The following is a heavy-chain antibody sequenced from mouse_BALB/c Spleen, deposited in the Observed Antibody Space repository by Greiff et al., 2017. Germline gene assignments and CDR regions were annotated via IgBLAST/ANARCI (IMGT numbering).Heavy chain of an antibody. CDR3: ARDTSYYGNYVGFAY. Sequence: VQLQQSGPGLVKPSQSLSLTCTVTGYSITSDYAWNWIRQFPGNKLEWMGYISYSGSTSYNPSLKSRISITRDTSKNQFFLQLNSVTTEDTATYYCARDTSYYGNYVGFAYWGQGTLVTVSA. V-gene: IGHV3-2*02. J-gene: IGHJ3*01. CDR2: ISYSGST. CDR1: GYSITSDYA. D-gene: IGHD2-10*01.